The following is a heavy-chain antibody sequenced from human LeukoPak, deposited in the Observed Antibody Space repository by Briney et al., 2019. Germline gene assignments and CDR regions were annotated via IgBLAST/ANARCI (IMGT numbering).Heavy chain of an antibody. Sequence: EGSLRLSCAASGFTFSSYGMSWVRQAPGKGLEWVSAISGSGGSTYYADSVKGRFTISRDNSKNTLYLQMNSLRAEDTAVYYCAKVYYDILTGYRVDGMDVWGQGTTVTVSS. CDR3: AKVYYDILTGYRVDGMDV. V-gene: IGHV3-23*01. J-gene: IGHJ6*02. CDR2: ISGSGGST. CDR1: GFTFSSYG. D-gene: IGHD3-9*01.